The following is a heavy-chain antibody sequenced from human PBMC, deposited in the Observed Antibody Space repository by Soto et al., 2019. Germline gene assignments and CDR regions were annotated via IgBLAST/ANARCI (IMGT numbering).Heavy chain of an antibody. CDR1: GFTFSSYW. CDR3: TRGTIAAPGTDY. CDR2: LKEDGTEK. Sequence: EVQLVESGGGLVQPGGSLRLSCAASGFTFSSYWMNWVRQAPGKGLEWVASLKEDGTEKYYVDSVKGRFIVSRDDATNSLYLQMSSLRAEDTAVYYCTRGTIAAPGTDYWGQGTLVTVSS. D-gene: IGHD6-13*01. V-gene: IGHV3-7*01. J-gene: IGHJ4*02.